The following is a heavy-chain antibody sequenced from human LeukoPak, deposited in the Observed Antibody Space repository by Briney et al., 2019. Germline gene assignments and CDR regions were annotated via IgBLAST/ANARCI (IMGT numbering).Heavy chain of an antibody. CDR2: VTGDGITT. V-gene: IGHV3-23*01. Sequence: GGSLRLSCAASGFTFRYSAMSWVRQAPGKGLEWVSTVTGDGITTYYGNSVKGRFTISRDNSKNTVYLQLNSLRADDTAVYYCAKERAGYTNPYYFDYWGQGTLVTVSS. CDR3: AKERAGYTNPYYFDY. D-gene: IGHD3-16*02. CDR1: GFTFRYSA. J-gene: IGHJ4*02.